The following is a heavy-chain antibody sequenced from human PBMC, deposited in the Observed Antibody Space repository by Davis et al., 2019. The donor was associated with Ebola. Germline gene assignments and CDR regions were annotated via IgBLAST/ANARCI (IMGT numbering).Heavy chain of an antibody. J-gene: IGHJ4*02. CDR2: INADGTNT. Sequence: PGGSLRLSCAASGFMFNSYGMHWVRQAPGKGLMWVSRINADGTNTGYADSVKGRFTISRDNAKNTLYLQMSSLRAEDTAMYFCANEQPPYQFDYWGQGTLVTVSS. CDR3: ANEQPPYQFDY. CDR1: GFMFNSYG. V-gene: IGHV3-74*01. D-gene: IGHD1/OR15-1a*01.